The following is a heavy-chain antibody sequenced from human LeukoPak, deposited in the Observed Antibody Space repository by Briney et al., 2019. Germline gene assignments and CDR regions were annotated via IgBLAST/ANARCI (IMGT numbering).Heavy chain of an antibody. D-gene: IGHD6-19*01. CDR1: GYTFTGYY. V-gene: IGHV1-8*02. CDR2: MNPNSGNT. CDR3: ARAEYSSGWRYYYYYYMDV. Sequence: GASVKVSCKASGYTFTGYYMHWVRQATGQGLEWMGWMNPNSGNTGYAQKFQGRVTMTRNTSISTAYMELSSLRSEDTAVYYCARAEYSSGWRYYYYYYMDVWGKGTTVTISS. J-gene: IGHJ6*03.